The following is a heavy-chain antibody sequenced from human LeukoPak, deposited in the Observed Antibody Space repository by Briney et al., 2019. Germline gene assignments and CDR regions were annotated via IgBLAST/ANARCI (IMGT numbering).Heavy chain of an antibody. V-gene: IGHV3-21*01. Sequence: PGGSLRLSCAASGFTFSSYSMNWVRQAPGKGLEWVSSISSSSIYIYYADSLKGRFTISRDNAKNSLCLQMNSLRAEDTAVYYCARVAYSSGVDCWGQGTLVTVSS. J-gene: IGHJ4*02. CDR1: GFTFSSYS. CDR3: ARVAYSSGVDC. CDR2: ISSSSIYI. D-gene: IGHD6-19*01.